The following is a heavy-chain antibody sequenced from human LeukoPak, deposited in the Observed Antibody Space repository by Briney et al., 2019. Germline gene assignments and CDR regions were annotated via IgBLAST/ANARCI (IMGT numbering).Heavy chain of an antibody. CDR1: GGSISGDSYY. CDR3: AREANTYYMDV. Sequence: PSGTLSLTCTVSGGSISGDSYYWGWIRQPAGRGLEWMGRIKTSGSTNYSPSLRSGVPTSVDTPKTQFSLKLSAVAATDTAWYSWAREANTYYMDVWGKGTTVTVS. V-gene: IGHV4-61*02. J-gene: IGHJ6*03. CDR2: IKTSGST. D-gene: IGHD2-8*01.